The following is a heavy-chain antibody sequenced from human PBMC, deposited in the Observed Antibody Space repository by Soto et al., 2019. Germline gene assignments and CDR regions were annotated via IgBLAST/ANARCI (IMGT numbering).Heavy chain of an antibody. CDR1: GGSISTYY. V-gene: IGHV4-59*01. CDR2: IYYSGTT. J-gene: IGHJ6*02. D-gene: IGHD5-18*01. Sequence: SETLSLTCTVSGGSISTYYWSWIRQPPGKGLEWIGYIYYSGTTTYNPSLKSRVTISVDTSKNQFSLKVSSVTAADTAVYYCTRGDGIQLGSLAGRYFYYNMNVWRQGTTVTVSS. CDR3: TRGDGIQLGSLAGRYFYYNMNV.